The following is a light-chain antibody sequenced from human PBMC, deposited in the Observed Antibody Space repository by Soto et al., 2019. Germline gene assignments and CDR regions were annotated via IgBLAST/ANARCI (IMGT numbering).Light chain of an antibody. CDR1: SSDVSGYNY. CDR3: SSYTGSSTHYHV. Sequence: QSSTSQPASVSRSPGHSIAISCTGTSSDVSGYNYVSWYQQHPGKAPKLMIYEVSNRPSGVSNRFSGSKSGNTASLTISGLQAEDEADYYCSSYTGSSTHYHVFGTGTKVTVL. V-gene: IGLV2-14*01. J-gene: IGLJ1*01. CDR2: EVS.